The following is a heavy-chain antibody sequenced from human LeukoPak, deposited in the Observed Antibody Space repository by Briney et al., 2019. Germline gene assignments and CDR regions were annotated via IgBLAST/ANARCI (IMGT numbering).Heavy chain of an antibody. CDR1: GGSISSYY. CDR2: ICTSGST. Sequence: SETLSLTCTVSGGSISSYYWRWIRQPAGKGLEWIERICTSGSTNYNPSLKSRVTMSVDTSKNQFSLKLSSVTAADTAVYYCARDNGYSSSWYSNYYFDYWGQGTLVTVSS. D-gene: IGHD6-13*01. V-gene: IGHV4-4*07. J-gene: IGHJ4*02. CDR3: ARDNGYSSSWYSNYYFDY.